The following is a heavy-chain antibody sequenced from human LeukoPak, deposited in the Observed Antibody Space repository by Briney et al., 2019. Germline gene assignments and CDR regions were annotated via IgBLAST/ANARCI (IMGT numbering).Heavy chain of an antibody. CDR1: GFTFSSYA. CDR2: ISGSGGST. CDR3: AKAPEYYYDSSGYYNY. V-gene: IGHV3-23*01. J-gene: IGHJ4*02. D-gene: IGHD3-22*01. Sequence: PGGSLRLSCAASGFTFSSYAMSWVRQAPGKGLEWVSAISGSGGSTYYAGSVKGRFTISRDNSKNTLYLQMNRLRAEDTAVYYCAKAPEYYYDSSGYYNYWGQGTLVTVSS.